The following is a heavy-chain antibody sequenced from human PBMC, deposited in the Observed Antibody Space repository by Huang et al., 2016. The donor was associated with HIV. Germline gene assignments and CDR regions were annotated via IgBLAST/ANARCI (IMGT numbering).Heavy chain of an antibody. CDR1: GGSISTHY. CDR3: ARDHHDFWRGYRRMYFFDH. J-gene: IGHJ4*02. D-gene: IGHD3-3*01. CDR2: IDYSGST. V-gene: IGHV4-59*11. Sequence: QVQLQESGPGLVKPSETLSLTCTVSGGSISTHYWSWIRQPPGKGLEWIGGIDYSGSTNYSPALKRRVTILLDTSKNQFSLRVNSVTAADTAMYYCARDHHDFWRGYRRMYFFDHWGQGTLVTVSS.